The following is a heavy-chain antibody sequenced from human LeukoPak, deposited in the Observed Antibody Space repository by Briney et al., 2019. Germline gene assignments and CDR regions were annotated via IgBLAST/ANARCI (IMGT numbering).Heavy chain of an antibody. J-gene: IGHJ4*02. Sequence: GGSLRLSCAASGFTVSSNYMSWVRQAPGKGLEWVSVIYSGGSTYYADSVKGRFTISRDNFKNTLYLQMNSLRAEDTAVYYCASARTTFGGVIAELDYWGQGTLVTVSS. V-gene: IGHV3-66*01. CDR1: GFTVSSNY. CDR3: ASARTTFGGVIAELDY. CDR2: IYSGGST. D-gene: IGHD3-16*02.